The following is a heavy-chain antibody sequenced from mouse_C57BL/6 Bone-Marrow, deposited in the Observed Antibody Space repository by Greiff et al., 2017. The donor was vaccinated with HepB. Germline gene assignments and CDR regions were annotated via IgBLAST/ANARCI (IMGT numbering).Heavy chain of an antibody. D-gene: IGHD2-3*01. V-gene: IGHV5-12*01. CDR1: GFTFSDYY. CDR2: ISNGGGST. CDR3: ARGDGYWFAY. J-gene: IGHJ3*01. Sequence: EVKVVESGGGLVQPGGSLTLSCAASGFTFSDYYMYWVRQTPEKRLEWVAYISNGGGSTYYPDTVKGRFTISRDNAKNTLYLQMSRLKSEDTAMYYCARGDGYWFAYWGQGTLVTVSA.